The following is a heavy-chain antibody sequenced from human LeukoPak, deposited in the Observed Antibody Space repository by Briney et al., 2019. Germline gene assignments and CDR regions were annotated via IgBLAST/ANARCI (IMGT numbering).Heavy chain of an antibody. CDR2: ITVYNGYT. Sequence: ASVKVSCKASGYTFTDYGIGWVRQAPGQGLEWMGWITVYNGYTNYAERLQGRITMTTDTSTNTAYMELRRLRSDDTAMHFCARGGHNYGRHWGQGTLVTVSS. CDR3: ARGGHNYGRH. CDR1: GYTFTDYG. J-gene: IGHJ4*02. V-gene: IGHV1-18*01. D-gene: IGHD5-18*01.